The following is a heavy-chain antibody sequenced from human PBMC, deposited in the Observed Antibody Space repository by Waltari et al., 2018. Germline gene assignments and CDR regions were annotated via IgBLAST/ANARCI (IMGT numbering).Heavy chain of an antibody. Sequence: EVQLLESGGGLVQPGGSLRLSCAASGFSFNKSAMTWVRQAPGKGLEWVSTLSGNGGSTYYADSVKGRFTISRDNSKNTVYLQMSSLRAEDTAVFYCAKVIGAYGSYFDYWGQGALVTVSS. CDR3: AKVIGAYGSYFDY. D-gene: IGHD3-10*01. J-gene: IGHJ4*02. CDR1: GFSFNKSA. V-gene: IGHV3-23*01. CDR2: LSGNGGST.